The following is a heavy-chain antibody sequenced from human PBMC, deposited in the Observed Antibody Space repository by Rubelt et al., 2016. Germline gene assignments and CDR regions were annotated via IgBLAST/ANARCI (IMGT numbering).Heavy chain of an antibody. CDR1: GYRFTNYW. Sequence: EVQLVQSGAEVKKPGESLRISCKGSGYRFTNYWIGWVRQMPGKGLEWMGIIHTGDSATRYSPSFQGQVTISADKSINTAYLQWSSLKASDTAIYYCSRLMGYSTIDYWGQGTLVTVSS. D-gene: IGHD5-12*01. V-gene: IGHV5-51*01. CDR3: SRLMGYSTIDY. J-gene: IGHJ4*02. CDR2: IHTGDSAT.